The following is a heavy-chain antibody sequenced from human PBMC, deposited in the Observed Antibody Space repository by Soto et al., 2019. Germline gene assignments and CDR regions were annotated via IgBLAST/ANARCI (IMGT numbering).Heavy chain of an antibody. V-gene: IGHV3-74*01. CDR3: AKDDNEEEYYYDSSGYYPDAFDI. J-gene: IGHJ3*02. CDR2: IHSDGSST. CDR1: GCTFSYYW. D-gene: IGHD3-22*01. Sequence: GGSLRLSCAASGCTFSYYWMHWVRQAPGQGLVWVSRIHSDGSSTTYADSVKGRFTISRDNSKNTLYLQMNSLRAEDTAVYYCAKDDNEEEYYYDSSGYYPDAFDIWGQGTMVTVSS.